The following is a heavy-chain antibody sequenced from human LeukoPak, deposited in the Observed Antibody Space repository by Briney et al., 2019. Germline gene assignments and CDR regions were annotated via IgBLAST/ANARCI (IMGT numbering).Heavy chain of an antibody. CDR3: TREYGFMTTVFHAFDI. J-gene: IGHJ3*02. V-gene: IGHV4-39*07. CDR1: GGSISSSTYY. D-gene: IGHD4-17*01. Sequence: SETLSLTCTVSGGSISSSTYYWGWIRQPPGKGLEWIGSIYYSGSTYYNPSLKSRVTISVDTSKNQFSLKLSSVTAADTAIYYCTREYGFMTTVFHAFDIWGQGTMVTVSS. CDR2: IYYSGST.